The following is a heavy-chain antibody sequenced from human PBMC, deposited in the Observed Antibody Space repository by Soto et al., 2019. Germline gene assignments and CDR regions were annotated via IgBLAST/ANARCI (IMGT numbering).Heavy chain of an antibody. CDR2: ISGYNGNT. CDR3: AATGGNYFGLDV. D-gene: IGHD2-8*02. J-gene: IGHJ6*02. CDR1: DNTFTHYG. Sequence: QVRLVQSGSEVKKLGASVKVSCKSSDNTFTHYGINWVRQAPGQGLECMGWISGYNGNTKYAQKIQNRVTMSADTITRTAFMEVSSLTSDDTGVYFCAATGGNYFGLDVWGQGTTVTVSS. V-gene: IGHV1-18*01.